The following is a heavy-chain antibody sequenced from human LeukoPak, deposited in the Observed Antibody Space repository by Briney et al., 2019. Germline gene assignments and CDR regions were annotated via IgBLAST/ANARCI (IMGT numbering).Heavy chain of an antibody. D-gene: IGHD1-26*01. J-gene: IGHJ6*03. CDR1: GFTFSSYG. CDR3: ARGGPGRSLTIVPERTKYYMDV. CDR2: KKQDGREK. Sequence: GGSLRLSCAASGFTFSSYGMHWVRQAPGRRREWVANKKQDGREKHYVDSVKGGFTISRDNAKKSLYLQMNSLRAEDTAVYYCARGGPGRSLTIVPERTKYYMDVWGKGATVTVSS. V-gene: IGHV3-7*01.